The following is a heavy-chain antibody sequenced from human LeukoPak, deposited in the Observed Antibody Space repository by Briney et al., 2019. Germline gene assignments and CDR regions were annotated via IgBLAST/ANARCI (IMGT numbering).Heavy chain of an antibody. D-gene: IGHD4-17*01. CDR1: GGTFSSYA. CDR3: ARGATVTTGASRYYYYMDV. CDR2: IIPIFGTA. Sequence: SVKVSCKASGGTFSSYAISWVRQAPGQGLEWMGGIIPIFGTANYAQKFQGRVTITADESTSTAYMELSSLRSEDTAVYYCARGATVTTGASRYYYYMDVWGKGTTVTVSS. J-gene: IGHJ6*03. V-gene: IGHV1-69*13.